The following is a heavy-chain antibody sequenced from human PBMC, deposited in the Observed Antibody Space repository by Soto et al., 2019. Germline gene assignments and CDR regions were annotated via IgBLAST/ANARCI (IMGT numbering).Heavy chain of an antibody. CDR3: AKDAKILDWLPTSYYYDF. CDR2: ISRSGNST. CDR1: GFSFSSYA. Sequence: PGGSLRLSCAASGFSFSSYATSWVRQSPGKGLEWVSSISRSGNSTYSADSVRGRFTISRDNSKNTLYLQMYSLRAEDTAVYYCAKDAKILDWLPTSYYYDFWGRGALVTVSS. V-gene: IGHV3-23*01. D-gene: IGHD3-9*01. J-gene: IGHJ4*02.